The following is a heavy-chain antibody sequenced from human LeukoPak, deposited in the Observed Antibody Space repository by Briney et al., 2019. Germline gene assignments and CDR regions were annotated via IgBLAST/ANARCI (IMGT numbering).Heavy chain of an antibody. CDR3: AREDFRSHFDY. D-gene: IGHD3/OR15-3a*01. V-gene: IGHV3-48*01. J-gene: IGHJ4*02. CDR1: GFTFSNYN. CDR2: ITSGSTTI. Sequence: GGSLRLSCAASGFTFSNYNMNWVRQAPGKGLEWVSYITSGSTTIYYADSVKGRFTISRDVSKNSLYLQMNSLRAEDTAVYYCAREDFRSHFDYWGQGTLVTVSS.